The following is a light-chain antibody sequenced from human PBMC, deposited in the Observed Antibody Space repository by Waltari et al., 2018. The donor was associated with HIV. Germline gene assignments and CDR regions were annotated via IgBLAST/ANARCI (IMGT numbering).Light chain of an antibody. J-gene: IGLJ1*01. Sequence: QSALTQPASVSGPPGQSITISCTGTTSDIGGYNYVSWYQQFPGKAPKLMIFEVTHRPSGSSDRFSGSKSDNTASLTISGLQPEDEADYYCSSYSSTNIRLFGTGTQVTVL. V-gene: IGLV2-14*01. CDR1: TSDIGGYNY. CDR3: SSYSSTNIRL. CDR2: EVT.